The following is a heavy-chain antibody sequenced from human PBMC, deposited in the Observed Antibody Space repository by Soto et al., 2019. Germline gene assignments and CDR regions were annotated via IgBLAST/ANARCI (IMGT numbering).Heavy chain of an antibody. V-gene: IGHV3-9*01. Sequence: EVQLVESGGGLVQPGRSLRLSCAASGFIFDDFGMHWVRQAPGKGLEWVSGVTWNSGNIDYADSVKGRFTITRDNAKNSLYLQMNSLRGEDTALYYCAKDRYGSLEGGMGVWGQGTTVTVSS. CDR3: AKDRYGSLEGGMGV. CDR2: VTWNSGNI. D-gene: IGHD1-26*01. CDR1: GFIFDDFG. J-gene: IGHJ6*02.